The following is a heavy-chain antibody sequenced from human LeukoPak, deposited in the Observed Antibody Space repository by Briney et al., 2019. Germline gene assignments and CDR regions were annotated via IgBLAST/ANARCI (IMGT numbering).Heavy chain of an antibody. D-gene: IGHD2-2*01. Sequence: ASVKVSCKASGYTFTGYYMHWVRQAPGQGLEWMGLINPNSVGTNYAQKFQGRVTMTRDTSISTAYMELSRLRSDDTAVYYCARVGCSSTSCYAPAFDIWGQGTMVTVSS. CDR1: GYTFTGYY. CDR2: INPNSVGT. J-gene: IGHJ3*02. CDR3: ARVGCSSTSCYAPAFDI. V-gene: IGHV1-2*02.